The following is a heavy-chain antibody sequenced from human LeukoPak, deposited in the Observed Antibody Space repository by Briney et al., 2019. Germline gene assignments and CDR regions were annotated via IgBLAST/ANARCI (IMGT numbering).Heavy chain of an antibody. J-gene: IGHJ4*02. D-gene: IGHD5-12*01. V-gene: IGHV4-59*08. CDR1: GGSISSYY. CDR2: ILNIGST. CDR3: ARHVTVASRGFDY. Sequence: PSETLSLTCTVSGGSISSYYWSWIRQPPGKGLGWIGYILNIGSTNYNPSLKSRVTISLDTSKNQFSLKLSSVTAADTAVYYCARHVTVASRGFDYWGQGTLVTVSS.